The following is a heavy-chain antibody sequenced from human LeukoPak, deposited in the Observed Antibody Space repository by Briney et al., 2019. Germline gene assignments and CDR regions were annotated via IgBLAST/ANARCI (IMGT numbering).Heavy chain of an antibody. Sequence: PGGSLRLSCAASGFTFSCYSMNWVRQAPGKGLEWVSTIIGGGGSTYYAASVTGRLTISRVHTKNSLYLQANSLQAAHTAVYYCATSSYSSSSSVWGQGTMVTVSS. V-gene: IGHV3-23*01. CDR1: GFTFSCYS. CDR3: ATSSYSSSSSV. D-gene: IGHD6-6*01. CDR2: IIGGGGST. J-gene: IGHJ3*01.